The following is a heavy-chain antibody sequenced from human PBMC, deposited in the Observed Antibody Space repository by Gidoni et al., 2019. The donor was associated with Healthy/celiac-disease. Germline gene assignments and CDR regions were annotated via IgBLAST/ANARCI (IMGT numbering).Heavy chain of an antibody. CDR3: ARLRRRGSVWFDS. Sequence: QLQLQESGPGLVTPSETLSLTCTVSGGSISSSSYYWGWIRQPPGKGLEWIGSIYYSGSTYYNPSLKSRVTIAVDTSKNQFSLKLSSVTAADTAVYYCARLRRRGSVWFDSWGQGTLVTVSS. CDR2: IYYSGST. CDR1: GGSISSSSYY. V-gene: IGHV4-39*01. D-gene: IGHD6-25*01. J-gene: IGHJ5*01.